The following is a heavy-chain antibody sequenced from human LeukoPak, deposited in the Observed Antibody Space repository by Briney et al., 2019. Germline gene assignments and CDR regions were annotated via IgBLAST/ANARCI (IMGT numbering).Heavy chain of an antibody. Sequence: GASVKVSCKASEYTFTGNYMHWVRQAPGQGLEWMGGIIPIFGTANYAQKLQGRVTMTTDTSTSTAYMELRSLRSDDTAVYYCARVGGSYWGGYYFDYWGQGTLVTVSS. J-gene: IGHJ4*02. V-gene: IGHV1-18*04. D-gene: IGHD1-26*01. CDR3: ARVGGSYWGGYYFDY. CDR2: IIPIFGTA. CDR1: EYTFTGNY.